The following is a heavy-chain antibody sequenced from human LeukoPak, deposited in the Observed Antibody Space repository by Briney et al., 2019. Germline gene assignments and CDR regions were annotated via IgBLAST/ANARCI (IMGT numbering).Heavy chain of an antibody. Sequence: GASVKVSCKASGYTFTSYDINWVRQATGQGLEWMGWMNPNSGNTGYAQKFQGRVTMTRNTSISTAYMELSSLRSEDTAVYYCARGPLYSSSWYPAPVGYWGQGTLVTVSS. CDR2: MNPNSGNT. D-gene: IGHD6-13*01. J-gene: IGHJ4*02. V-gene: IGHV1-8*01. CDR3: ARGPLYSSSWYPAPVGY. CDR1: GYTFTSYD.